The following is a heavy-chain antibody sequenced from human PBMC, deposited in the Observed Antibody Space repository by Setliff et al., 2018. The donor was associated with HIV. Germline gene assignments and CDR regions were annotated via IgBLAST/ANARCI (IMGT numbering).Heavy chain of an antibody. J-gene: IGHJ5*02. Sequence: SETLSLTWTVSGGSISSYYWSWIRQPPGKGLEWMGYIYYSGSTNYNPSLKSPVTISVDTSKNQFSLKLSSVTAADTAVYYCAIAQSSSWQRGDNCFDPWGQGTPVTVSS. D-gene: IGHD6-13*01. CDR3: AIAQSSSWQRGDNCFDP. CDR1: GGSISSYY. CDR2: IYYSGST. V-gene: IGHV4-59*01.